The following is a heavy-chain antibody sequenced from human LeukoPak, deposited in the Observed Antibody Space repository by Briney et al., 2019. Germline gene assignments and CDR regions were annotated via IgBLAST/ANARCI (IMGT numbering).Heavy chain of an antibody. V-gene: IGHV4-59*01. J-gene: IGHJ5*02. CDR1: GGSISSYY. CDR3: AGQYYYDSSGYPMP. D-gene: IGHD3-22*01. CDR2: IYNSGST. Sequence: PSETLSLTCTVSGGSISSYYWSWIRQPPGKGLEWIGYIYNSGSTNYNPSLKSRVTISVDTSTNQFSLKLSSVTAADTAVYYCAGQYYYDSSGYPMPWGQGTLVTVSS.